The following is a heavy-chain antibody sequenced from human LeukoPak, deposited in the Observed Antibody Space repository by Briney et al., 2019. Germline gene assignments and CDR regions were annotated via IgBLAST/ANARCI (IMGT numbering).Heavy chain of an antibody. CDR3: ARGRGAYYDILTGSH. J-gene: IGHJ4*02. Sequence: GASVKVSCKAPGYTFTGYYMHWVRQAPGQGLEWMGWINPNSGGTNYAQKFQGRVTMTRDTSISTAYMELSRLRSDDTAVYYCARGRGAYYDILTGSHWGQGTLVTVSS. V-gene: IGHV1-2*02. D-gene: IGHD3-9*01. CDR1: GYTFTGYY. CDR2: INPNSGGT.